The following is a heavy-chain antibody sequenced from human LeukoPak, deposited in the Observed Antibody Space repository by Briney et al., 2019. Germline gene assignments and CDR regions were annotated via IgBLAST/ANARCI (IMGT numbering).Heavy chain of an antibody. D-gene: IGHD3-10*01. CDR3: AGDYCGSGSPMYFDY. Sequence: GGSLRLSCAASGFTFSSYSMNWVRQAPGKGLEWVSSISSSSSYIYYADSVKGRFTISRDNAKNSLYLQMNSLRAEDTAVYYCAGDYCGSGSPMYFDYWGQGTLVTVSS. CDR1: GFTFSSYS. V-gene: IGHV3-21*01. J-gene: IGHJ4*02. CDR2: ISSSSSYI.